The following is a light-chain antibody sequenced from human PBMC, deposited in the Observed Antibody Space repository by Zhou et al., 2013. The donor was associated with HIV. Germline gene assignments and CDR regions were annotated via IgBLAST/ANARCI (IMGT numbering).Light chain of an antibody. Sequence: DIQMTQSPSSLSASVGDRVTITCRASQDIRDDLGWFQQKPGKAPKRLIYGASTLQSGVPSRFSGTGSGTDFTFTISSLQPEDIATYYCQQYHNLPLTFGGGTRVEIK. CDR1: QDIRDD. J-gene: IGKJ4*01. V-gene: IGKV1-33*01. CDR3: QQYHNLPLT. CDR2: GAS.